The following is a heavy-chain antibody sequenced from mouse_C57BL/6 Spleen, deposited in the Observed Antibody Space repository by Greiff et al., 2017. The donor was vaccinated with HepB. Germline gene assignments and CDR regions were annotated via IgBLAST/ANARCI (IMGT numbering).Heavy chain of an antibody. CDR1: GYSITSGYD. J-gene: IGHJ2*01. CDR3: ARALTGRYFDY. V-gene: IGHV3-1*01. D-gene: IGHD4-1*01. CDR2: ISYSGST. Sequence: EVQLLESGPGMVKPSQSLSLTCTVTGYSITSGYDWHWIRHFPGNKLEWMGYISYSGSTNYNPSLKSRISITHDTSKNHFFLKLNSVTTEDTATYYCARALTGRYFDYWGQGTTLTVSS.